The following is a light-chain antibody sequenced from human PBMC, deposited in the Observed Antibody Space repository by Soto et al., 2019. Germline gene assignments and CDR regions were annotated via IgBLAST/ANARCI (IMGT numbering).Light chain of an antibody. V-gene: IGKV3-15*01. J-gene: IGKJ4*01. CDR1: QSVRSN. CDR3: QQYNNWPALT. CDR2: GAS. Sequence: EIVMTQSPATLSVSPGERATLSCRASQSVRSNLAWYQQKPGQAPRLLIYGASTRATGIPARFSGSGSGTEFTLIISSLQSEDFAVYCCQQYNNWPALTFGGGTKVEIK.